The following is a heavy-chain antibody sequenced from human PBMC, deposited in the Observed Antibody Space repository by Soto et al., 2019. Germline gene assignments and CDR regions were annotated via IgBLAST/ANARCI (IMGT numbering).Heavy chain of an antibody. D-gene: IGHD2-21*02. Sequence: SETLSLTCTVSGGSISSSRYFWGWIRQPPGKGLEWMGNIYYSGSTYYNPSLKSRVTISVDTSKNQFSLKLTSVTAADTAVYYCARASMNCGGACYSYSYYGLDVWGQGTTVTVSS. V-gene: IGHV4-39*01. CDR3: ARASMNCGGACYSYSYYGLDV. J-gene: IGHJ6*02. CDR1: GGSISSSRYF. CDR2: IYYSGST.